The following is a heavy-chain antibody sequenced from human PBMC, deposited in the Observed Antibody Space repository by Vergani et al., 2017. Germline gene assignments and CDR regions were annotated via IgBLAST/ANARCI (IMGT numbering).Heavy chain of an antibody. Sequence: EVQLVQSGAEVKKPGESLKISCKGSGYSFTSYWIGWVRQMPGKGLEWMGHIYPGDSDTRYSPSFQGQVTISADKSISTAYLQWSSLKASDTAMYYCARHDSAPKGYYYYYMDVWGKGTTVTVSS. CDR1: GYSFTSYW. V-gene: IGHV5-51*01. CDR2: IYPGDSDT. J-gene: IGHJ6*03. CDR3: ARHDSAPKGYYYYYMDV. D-gene: IGHD2-21*01.